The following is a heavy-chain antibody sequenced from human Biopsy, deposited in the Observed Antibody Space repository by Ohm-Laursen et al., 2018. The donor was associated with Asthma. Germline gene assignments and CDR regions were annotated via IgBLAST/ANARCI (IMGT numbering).Heavy chain of an antibody. J-gene: IGHJ6*02. CDR1: GYTFNAYY. Sequence: ASVKVSCKASGYTFNAYYIHWVRQAPGQEFEWMGRINPNSGNTHYAHKFQGRVTMTRDTSISTVYMELTSLRSDDTAVYYCARAPQPQNYGSGNAQYGMDVWGQGTTVTVSS. CDR2: INPNSGNT. V-gene: IGHV1-2*06. CDR3: ARAPQPQNYGSGNAQYGMDV. D-gene: IGHD3-10*01.